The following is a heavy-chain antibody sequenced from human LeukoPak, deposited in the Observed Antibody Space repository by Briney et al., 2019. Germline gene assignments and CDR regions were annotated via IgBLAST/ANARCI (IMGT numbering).Heavy chain of an antibody. CDR2: IYSGGST. V-gene: IGHV3-53*01. Sequence: GGSLRLSCVVSGFTVTNNYMSWVRQAPGKGLESVSFIYSGGSTHYADSVKGRFTISRDNSKNTVYLQMNSLRAEDTAVYYCARVRGAAAGDWGQGTLVTVSS. CDR1: GFTVTNNY. J-gene: IGHJ4*02. CDR3: ARVRGAAAGD. D-gene: IGHD6-13*01.